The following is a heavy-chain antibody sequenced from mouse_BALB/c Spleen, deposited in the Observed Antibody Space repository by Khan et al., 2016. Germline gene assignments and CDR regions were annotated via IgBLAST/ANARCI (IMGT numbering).Heavy chain of an antibody. D-gene: IGHD4-1*02. Sequence: QVRLQQSGPELVKPGASVKISCKASGYTFTDYYVNWVKQKPGQGLEWIGWIYPGSGNTKYNEKFKGKAKLTVDTSSSTAYMQLSSLTSEDTSVYFGASSQLRLRFAYWGQGTLVTVSA. J-gene: IGHJ3*01. CDR3: ASSQLRLRFAY. V-gene: IGHV1-84*02. CDR1: GYTFTDYY. CDR2: IYPGSGNT.